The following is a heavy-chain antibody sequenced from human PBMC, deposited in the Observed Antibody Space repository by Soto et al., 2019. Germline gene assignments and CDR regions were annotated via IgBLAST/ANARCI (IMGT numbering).Heavy chain of an antibody. Sequence: ASVKVSCKASGYTFTSYGISWVRQAPGQGLEWMGWISAYNGNTNYAQKLQGRVTMTTDTSTSTAYMELRSLRSDDTAVYYCARVDVLLEWLFGPDYWGQGTLVTVYS. V-gene: IGHV1-18*04. D-gene: IGHD3-3*01. CDR1: GYTFTSYG. CDR3: ARVDVLLEWLFGPDY. J-gene: IGHJ4*02. CDR2: ISAYNGNT.